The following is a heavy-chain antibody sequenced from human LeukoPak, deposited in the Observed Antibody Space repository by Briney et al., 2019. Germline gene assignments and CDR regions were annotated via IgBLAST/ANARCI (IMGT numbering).Heavy chain of an antibody. CDR1: GGTFSSYA. J-gene: IGHJ3*02. V-gene: IGHV1-69*06. Sequence: SVKVSCKASGGTFSSYAISWVRQAPGQGLEWMGGIIPIFGTANYAQKFQGRVTITADKSTSTAYMELSSLRSEDTAVYYCASETTVTTDHDAFDIWGQGTMVTVSS. CDR2: IIPIFGTA. CDR3: ASETTVTTDHDAFDI. D-gene: IGHD4-17*01.